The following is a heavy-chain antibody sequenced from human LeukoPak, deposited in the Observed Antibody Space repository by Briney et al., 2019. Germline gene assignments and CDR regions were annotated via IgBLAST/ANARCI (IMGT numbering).Heavy chain of an antibody. J-gene: IGHJ4*02. CDR1: GGSISSSSYY. V-gene: IGHV4-39*02. CDR2: IYYSGST. CDR3: AREVFIGYCSSTSCLSYDY. Sequence: SETLSLTCTVSGGSISSSSYYWGWIRQPPGKGLEWIGSIYYSGSTYYNPSLKSRVTISVDTSKNQFSLKLSSVTAADTAVYYCAREVFIGYCSSTSCLSYDYWGQGTLVTVSS. D-gene: IGHD2-2*01.